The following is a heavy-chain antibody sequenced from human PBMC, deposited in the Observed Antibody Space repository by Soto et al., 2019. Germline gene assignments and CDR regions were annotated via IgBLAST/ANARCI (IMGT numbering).Heavy chain of an antibody. CDR1: GFTFSDHY. D-gene: IGHD6-13*01. V-gene: IGHV3-72*01. J-gene: IGHJ4*02. CDR2: TRNKANSYTT. Sequence: PGGSLRLSCAASGFTFSDHYMDWVRQAPGKGLEWVGRTRNKANSYTTEYAASVKGRFTISRDDSKNSLYLQMNSLKNEDTAVYYCARAPGIGAAGTPHYWGQGTLVTVSS. CDR3: ARAPGIGAAGTPHY.